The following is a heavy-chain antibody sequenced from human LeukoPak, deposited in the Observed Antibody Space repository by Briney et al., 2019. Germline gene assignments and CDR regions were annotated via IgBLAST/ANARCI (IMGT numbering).Heavy chain of an antibody. V-gene: IGHV3-7*04. CDR2: IKQDGSEK. Sequence: GESLRLSCTASGFTFSSYWMNWVRQAPGKGLEWVANIKQDGSEKYYVDSVKGRFTISRDNAKKSLYLQMNSLRAEDTAVYYCARETEMANFDYWGQGTLVTVSS. J-gene: IGHJ4*02. CDR3: ARETEMANFDY. D-gene: IGHD5-24*01. CDR1: GFTFSSYW.